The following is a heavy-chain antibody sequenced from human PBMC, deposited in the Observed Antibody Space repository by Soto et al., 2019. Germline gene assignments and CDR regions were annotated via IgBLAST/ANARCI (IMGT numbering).Heavy chain of an antibody. J-gene: IGHJ3*02. D-gene: IGHD3-22*01. CDR1: GFTFSNRD. CDR2: VSWNGSRT. Sequence: EVQLVESGGGLVQPGGSLRLSCAASGFTFSNRDMNWVHQAPGKGLEWVSGVSWNGSRTHYADSVKGRFIISRDNSRNTLYLQTNSLRAEDTAVYYCVRNTMIVVVITHCPDAFDIWGQGTMVTVSS. V-gene: IGHV3-35*01. CDR3: VRNTMIVVVITHCPDAFDI.